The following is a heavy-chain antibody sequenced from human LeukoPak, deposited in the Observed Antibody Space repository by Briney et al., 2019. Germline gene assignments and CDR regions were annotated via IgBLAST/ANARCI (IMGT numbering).Heavy chain of an antibody. CDR1: GGSISSYY. CDR2: IYYSGST. J-gene: IGHJ4*02. CDR3: AGGYGL. D-gene: IGHD4-17*01. Sequence: SETLSLTCTVSGGSISSYYWSWTRQPPGKGLEWIGYIYYSGSTNYNPSLKSRVTISVDTSKNQFSLKLSSVTAADTAVYYCAGGYGLWGQGTLVTVSS. V-gene: IGHV4-59*01.